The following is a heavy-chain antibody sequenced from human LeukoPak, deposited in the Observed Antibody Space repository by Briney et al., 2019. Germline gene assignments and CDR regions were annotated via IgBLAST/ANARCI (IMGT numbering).Heavy chain of an antibody. D-gene: IGHD6-13*01. CDR2: IYYSGST. V-gene: IGHV4-39*01. CDR3: ARPGSSSWYSWFDP. Sequence: GSIYYSGSTYYNPSLKTRVTISVDTAKNQFSLKLSSVTAADTAVYYCARPGSSSWYSWFDPWGQGTLVTVSS. J-gene: IGHJ5*02.